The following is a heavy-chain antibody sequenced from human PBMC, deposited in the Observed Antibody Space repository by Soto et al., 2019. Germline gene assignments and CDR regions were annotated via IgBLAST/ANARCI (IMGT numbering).Heavy chain of an antibody. V-gene: IGHV4-61*01. D-gene: IGHD5-18*01. CDR3: ASIPVDTSMIYWFEP. Sequence: SETLSLTCTVSVDSVTSGNYYWSWIRQPPGKGLEWIGYIYYSWNTNYSPSLKSRVTMSLDRSNNQFPLKLSSVTAADTAVYYCASIPVDTSMIYWFEPWGQGIMVTVSS. J-gene: IGHJ5*01. CDR1: VDSVTSGNYY. CDR2: IYYSWNT.